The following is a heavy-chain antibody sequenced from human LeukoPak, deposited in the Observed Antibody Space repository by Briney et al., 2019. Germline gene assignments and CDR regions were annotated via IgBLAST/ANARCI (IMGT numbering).Heavy chain of an antibody. J-gene: IGHJ4*02. V-gene: IGHV3-30-3*01. CDR1: GFTFSSYA. D-gene: IGHD5-18*01. Sequence: HPGGSLRLSCAASGFTFSSYAMHWVRLAPGKGLEWVAVISYDGSNKYYADSVKGRFTISRDNSKNTLYLQMNSLRAEDTAVYYCARDQMRGVYSYGSQIIGYFDYWGQGTLVTVSS. CDR2: ISYDGSNK. CDR3: ARDQMRGVYSYGSQIIGYFDY.